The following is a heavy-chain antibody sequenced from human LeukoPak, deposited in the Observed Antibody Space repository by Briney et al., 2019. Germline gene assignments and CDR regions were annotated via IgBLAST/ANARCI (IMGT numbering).Heavy chain of an antibody. Sequence: GGSLRLSCAASGFTFSSYSMNWVRQAPGKGLEWVSYISSSSSTIYYADSVKGRFTISRDNSKNTLYLQMNSLRAEDTAVYYCAKDRERWLQCPLDYWGQGTLVTVSS. CDR3: AKDRERWLQCPLDY. V-gene: IGHV3-48*01. CDR1: GFTFSSYS. J-gene: IGHJ4*02. CDR2: ISSSSSTI. D-gene: IGHD5-24*01.